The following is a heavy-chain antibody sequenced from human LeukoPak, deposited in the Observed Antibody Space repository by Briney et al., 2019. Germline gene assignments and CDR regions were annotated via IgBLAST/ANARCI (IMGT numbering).Heavy chain of an antibody. CDR1: GGSISSYY. CDR3: ARDKGLSAYDWSLDY. D-gene: IGHD5-12*01. Sequence: SETLSLTCTVSGGSISSYYWSWIRQAPGKGLEWIGYIYYSGSINYNPSLKSRATISVDRSKNQLSLKLSSVTAADTAVYYCARDKGLSAYDWSLDYWGQGTLVTVSS. J-gene: IGHJ4*02. V-gene: IGHV4-59*01. CDR2: IYYSGSI.